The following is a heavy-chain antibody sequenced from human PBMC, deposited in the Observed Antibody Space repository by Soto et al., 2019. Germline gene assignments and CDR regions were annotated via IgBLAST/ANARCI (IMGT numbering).Heavy chain of an antibody. CDR1: GFTFSTYA. D-gene: IGHD2-21*01. V-gene: IGHV3-23*01. J-gene: IGHJ4*02. CDR2: ISSAGRKV. CDR3: AKGSVIVIAEFDY. Sequence: EVHLLESGGGLVPPGGSLRLSCAASGFTFSTYAMGWVRQAPGKGLEWVSSISSAGRKVYYADSVKGRFSISRDNSKNAHSLQMNSLKVEDRAIYYCAKGSVIVIAEFDYWGQGILGTVS.